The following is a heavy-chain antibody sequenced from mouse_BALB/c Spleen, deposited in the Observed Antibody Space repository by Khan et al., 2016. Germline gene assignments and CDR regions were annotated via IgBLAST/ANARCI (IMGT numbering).Heavy chain of an antibody. D-gene: IGHD2-14*01. CDR2: ISSGSSTI. Sequence: EVELVESGGGLVQPGGSRKLSCAASGFTFSSFGIHWVRQAPEKGLEWVAYISSGSSTIYYEDTVKGRFPISRDNPKNTLFLQMTSLRSEDTAMYYWARAGNYRYDGAMDYWGQGTSVTVSS. V-gene: IGHV5-17*02. CDR3: ARAGNYRYDGAMDY. CDR1: GFTFSSFG. J-gene: IGHJ4*01.